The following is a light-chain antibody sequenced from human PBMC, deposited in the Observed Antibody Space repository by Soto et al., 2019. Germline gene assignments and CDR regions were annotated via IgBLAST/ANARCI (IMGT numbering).Light chain of an antibody. CDR2: DAS. J-gene: IGKJ1*01. Sequence: SLVAQSDAPQSWFPGDIDTLSCRASQYINTRLAWHQQKPGQAPRLLIYDASNRATGIPARFSVSGSGTDFTFTISSLEPEDFAVYYCQQRGKWPWTCGQGTKVDIK. CDR1: QYINTR. V-gene: IGKV3-11*01. CDR3: QQRGKWPWT.